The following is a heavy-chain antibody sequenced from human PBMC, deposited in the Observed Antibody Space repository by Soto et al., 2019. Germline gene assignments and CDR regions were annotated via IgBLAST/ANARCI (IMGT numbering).Heavy chain of an antibody. V-gene: IGHV4-30-2*01. CDR1: GGSIRSGGYS. CDR3: AAGGGLPRYY. CDR2: IYHSGST. D-gene: IGHD5-12*01. J-gene: IGHJ4*02. Sequence: QLQLQESGSGLVKPSQTLSPTSAVSGGSIRSGGYSWSWIRQPPGKGLGWIGYIYHSGSTYYNPSLKSRVTISVDRSKNQFSLKLSSVTAADTAVYYCAAGGGLPRYYWGQGTLVTVSS.